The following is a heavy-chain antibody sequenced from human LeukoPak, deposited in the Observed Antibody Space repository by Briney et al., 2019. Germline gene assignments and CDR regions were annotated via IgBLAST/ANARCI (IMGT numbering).Heavy chain of an antibody. Sequence: GGPLSPSCAASGFSFGGYRMNWARQAPGKGLEWVSYISSSGTTIYYGDSMKGRFTVSRDNAKNSLSLQMNSLRAEDTAVYYCARSRSGYHFDYWGQGTLVTVSS. CDR3: ARSRSGYHFDY. J-gene: IGHJ4*02. V-gene: IGHV3-48*01. CDR2: ISSSGTTI. CDR1: GFSFGGYR. D-gene: IGHD5-12*01.